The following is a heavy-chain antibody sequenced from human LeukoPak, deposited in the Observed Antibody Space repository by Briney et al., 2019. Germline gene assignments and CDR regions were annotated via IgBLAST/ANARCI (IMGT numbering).Heavy chain of an antibody. CDR1: AFTLTGFS. D-gene: IGHD5-18*01. J-gene: IGHJ4*02. CDR3: ASFVDTVA. V-gene: IGHV3-21*01. CDR2: ISSSSSYI. Sequence: GGSMTLSRAAYAFTLTGFSMEWDCHVQKEGMGWVSSISSSSSYIYYADSVKDQFTISRDNAKNSLYLQLNSLRAEDTVVYYCASFVDTVAWGQGTLVTVHS.